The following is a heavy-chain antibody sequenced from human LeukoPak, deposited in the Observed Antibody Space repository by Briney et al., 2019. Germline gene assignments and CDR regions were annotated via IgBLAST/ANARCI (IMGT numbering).Heavy chain of an antibody. CDR3: ARLRMGMGSVDY. CDR2: IYHSGST. J-gene: IGHJ4*02. V-gene: IGHV4-38-2*01. Sequence: PSETLSLTCAVSGYSISSGYYWGWIRQPPGKELEWIGSIYHSGSTYYNPSLKSRVTISVDTSKNQFSLKLSSVTAADTAVYYCARLRMGMGSVDYWGQGTLVTVSS. D-gene: IGHD7-27*01. CDR1: GYSISSGYY.